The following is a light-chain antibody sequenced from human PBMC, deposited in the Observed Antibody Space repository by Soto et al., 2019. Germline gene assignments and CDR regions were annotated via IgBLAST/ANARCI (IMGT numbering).Light chain of an antibody. J-gene: IGKJ2*01. V-gene: IGKV3-20*01. CDR2: GAS. Sequence: EIVLTQYPGTLSLSPGERATLSCRASQSVSSSYLAWYQQKPGQAPRLLIYGASSRATGIPDSFSGSGSGTDFTLTISTLEPEDFAVYYCQQYGSSPPYTFGQGTKLAIK. CDR3: QQYGSSPPYT. CDR1: QSVSSSY.